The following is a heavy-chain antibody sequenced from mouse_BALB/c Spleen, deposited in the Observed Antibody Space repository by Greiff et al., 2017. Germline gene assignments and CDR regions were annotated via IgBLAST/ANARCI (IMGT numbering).Heavy chain of an antibody. CDR3: TRRDYDGTGLAY. Sequence: EVKLVESGGGLVKPGGSLKLSCAASGYSFSSYTMSWVRQTPEKRLEWVATISSGGSYTYYPDSVKGRFTISRDNAKNTLYLQMSSLTSEDTAMYYCTRRDYDGTGLAYWGQGTLVTVSA. CDR2: ISSGGSYT. D-gene: IGHD2-4*01. V-gene: IGHV5-6-4*01. CDR1: GYSFSSYT. J-gene: IGHJ3*01.